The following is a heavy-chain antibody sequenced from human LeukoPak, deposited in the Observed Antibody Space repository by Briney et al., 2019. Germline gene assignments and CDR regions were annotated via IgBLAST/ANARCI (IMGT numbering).Heavy chain of an antibody. CDR1: GYTFTSYA. D-gene: IGHD1-26*01. Sequence: ASVKVSCKASGYTFTSYAMHWVRQAPGQRLEWMGWINAGNGNTKYSQKFQGRVTITRDTSASTAYMELRSLRSDDTAVYYCARVRASGSYGPLYFDYWGQGTLVTVSS. CDR2: INAGNGNT. J-gene: IGHJ4*02. CDR3: ARVRASGSYGPLYFDY. V-gene: IGHV1-3*01.